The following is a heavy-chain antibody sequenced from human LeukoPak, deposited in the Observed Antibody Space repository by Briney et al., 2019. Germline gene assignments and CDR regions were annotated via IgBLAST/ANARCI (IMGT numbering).Heavy chain of an antibody. Sequence: SDTLSLTCTVSGGSLSSYYWSWIRQPPGKGLEWIGYIYYSGSTNYNPSLKSRVTISVDTSRNQFSLKLSSVTAADTAVYYCARVRDYVWGSYRYGAFDIWGQGTMVTVSS. D-gene: IGHD3-16*02. CDR3: ARVRDYVWGSYRYGAFDI. J-gene: IGHJ3*02. CDR1: GGSLSSYY. CDR2: IYYSGST. V-gene: IGHV4-59*07.